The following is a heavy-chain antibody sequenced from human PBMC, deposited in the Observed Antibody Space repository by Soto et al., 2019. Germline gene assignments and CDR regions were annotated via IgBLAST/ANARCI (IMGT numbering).Heavy chain of an antibody. V-gene: IGHV4-4*07. Sequence: TSEPLSLTCTVSVDSISGFYWSWIRKSAVKGLEWIGRIYATGTTDYNPSLKSRVMMSVDTSKKQFSLKLRSVTAADTAVYYCVRDGTKTLRDWFDPWGQG. CDR1: VDSISGFY. D-gene: IGHD1-1*01. J-gene: IGHJ5*02. CDR3: VRDGTKTLRDWFDP. CDR2: IYATGTT.